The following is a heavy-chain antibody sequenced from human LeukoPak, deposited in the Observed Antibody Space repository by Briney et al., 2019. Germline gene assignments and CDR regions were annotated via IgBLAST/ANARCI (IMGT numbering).Heavy chain of an antibody. J-gene: IGHJ4*02. Sequence: PGGSLRLSCAASGFTFSSYAMSWVRQAPGKGLEWVSAISGSGGSTYYADSVKGRFTISRDNSKNTLYLQMNSLRAEDTAVYYCAKDGLIGSSGSLGIFDYWGQGTLVTVSS. V-gene: IGHV3-23*01. CDR1: GFTFSSYA. CDR3: AKDGLIGSSGSLGIFDY. CDR2: ISGSGGST. D-gene: IGHD6-19*01.